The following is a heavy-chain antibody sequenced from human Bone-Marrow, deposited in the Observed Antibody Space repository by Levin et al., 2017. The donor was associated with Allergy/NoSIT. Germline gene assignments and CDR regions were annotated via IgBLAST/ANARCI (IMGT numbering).Heavy chain of an antibody. J-gene: IGHJ5*02. D-gene: IGHD4-23*01. CDR1: GGTFSSSA. V-gene: IGHV1-69*06. CDR3: ARDAGWELITWFDP. CDR2: IIPLFNTV. Sequence: KISCKASGGTFSSSAISWVRQAPGQGLEWLGGIIPLFNTVNYAQKFQGRVTITADKSMGTAYMELNSLRYEDTAVYYCARDAGWELITWFDPWGQGTLVTVSS.